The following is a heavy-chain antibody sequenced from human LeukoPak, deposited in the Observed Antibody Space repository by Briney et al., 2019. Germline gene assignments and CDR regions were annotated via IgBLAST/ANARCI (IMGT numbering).Heavy chain of an antibody. Sequence: SVKVSCXASGGTFSSYAISWVRQALGQGLEWMGGIIPIFGTANYAQKFQGRVTITADKSTSTAYMELSSLRSEDTVVYYCARVAQMPRLFDYWGQGTLVTVSS. J-gene: IGHJ4*02. V-gene: IGHV1-69*06. CDR3: ARVAQMPRLFDY. D-gene: IGHD2-2*01. CDR1: GGTFSSYA. CDR2: IIPIFGTA.